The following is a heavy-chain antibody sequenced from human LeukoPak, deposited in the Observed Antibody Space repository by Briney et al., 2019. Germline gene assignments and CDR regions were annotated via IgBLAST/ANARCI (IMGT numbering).Heavy chain of an antibody. D-gene: IGHD2-21*01. Sequence: SETLSLTCTVSGDSISSFYWSWIRQPPGKGLEWIGYSYSSGSTTPHPSLKSRVTISVDTSKNQFSLRLRSVTAADTAVYYCARHGGIGSFDYWGQGTLDTVSS. CDR2: SYSSGST. CDR1: GDSISSFY. CDR3: ARHGGIGSFDY. J-gene: IGHJ4*02. V-gene: IGHV4-59*08.